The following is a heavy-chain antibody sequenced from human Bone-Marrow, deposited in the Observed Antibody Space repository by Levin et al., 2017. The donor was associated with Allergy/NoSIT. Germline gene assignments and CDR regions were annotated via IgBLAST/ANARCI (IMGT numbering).Heavy chain of an antibody. D-gene: IGHD3-10*01. CDR1: GFTFSSYG. Sequence: GESLKISCAASGFTFSSYGMHWVRQAPGKGLEWVAVIWYDGSNKYYADSVKGRFTISRDNSKNTLYLQMNSLRAEDTAVYYCARNGPLWFRELPTNYYYYMDVWGKGTTVTVSS. CDR2: IWYDGSNK. J-gene: IGHJ6*03. CDR3: ARNGPLWFRELPTNYYYYMDV. V-gene: IGHV3-33*01.